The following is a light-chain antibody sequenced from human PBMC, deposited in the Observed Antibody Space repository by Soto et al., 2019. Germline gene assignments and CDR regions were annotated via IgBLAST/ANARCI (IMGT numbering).Light chain of an antibody. CDR3: CSYAGSSTV. J-gene: IGLJ2*01. CDR1: SSDVGSYNL. V-gene: IGLV2-23*01. CDR2: EGS. Sequence: QSALTQPASVSGSPGQSITISCTGTSSDVGSYNLVSWYQQHPGKAPKLMIYEGSKRPSGVSNRFSGSKSGNTVSLTISGLQAEVEADYLCCSYAGSSTVFGRGTKLTVL.